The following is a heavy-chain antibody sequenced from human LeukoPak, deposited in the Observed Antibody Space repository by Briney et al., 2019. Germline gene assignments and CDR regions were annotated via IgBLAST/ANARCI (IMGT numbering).Heavy chain of an antibody. CDR2: FDPEDGET. CDR3: ATGPPYCSSTSCPYYFDY. D-gene: IGHD2-2*01. Sequence: ASVKVSCKVSGYTLTKLSMHWVRQAPGKGLEWMGGFDPEDGETIYAQKFQGRVTMTEDTSTDTAYMEPSSLRSEDTAVYYCATGPPYCSSTSCPYYFDYWGEGTLVSVSS. V-gene: IGHV1-24*01. J-gene: IGHJ4*02. CDR1: GYTLTKLS.